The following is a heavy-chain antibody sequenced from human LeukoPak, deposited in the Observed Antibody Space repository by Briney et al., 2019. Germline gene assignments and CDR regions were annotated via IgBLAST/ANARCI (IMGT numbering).Heavy chain of an antibody. Sequence: GESLKISCKGSGYSFTNYWIAWVRQMPGKGLEWMGIIYPGDFDTRYSPSFQGQVTISADKSISTAYLQWSSLKASDTAVHYCARRAVTTGYFDYWGQGSLVTVSS. V-gene: IGHV5-51*01. CDR2: IYPGDFDT. CDR3: ARRAVTTGYFDY. J-gene: IGHJ4*02. D-gene: IGHD4-17*01. CDR1: GYSFTNYW.